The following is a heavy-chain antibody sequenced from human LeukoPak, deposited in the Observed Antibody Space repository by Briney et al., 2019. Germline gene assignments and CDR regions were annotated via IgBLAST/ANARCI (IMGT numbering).Heavy chain of an antibody. V-gene: IGHV4-34*01. CDR2: VKHDGDT. CDR3: ARGPVALPNDRLSLFFDF. Sequence: SETLSLTCAVYGATFNTYYWTWIRQSPDKGLEWIGEVKHDGDTNVNPSLRSRVVMSVDASKNQFSLKISSVTAADTAIYFCARGPVALPNDRLSLFFDFWGQGTLVTVS. D-gene: IGHD2-8*01. CDR1: GATFNTYY. J-gene: IGHJ5*01.